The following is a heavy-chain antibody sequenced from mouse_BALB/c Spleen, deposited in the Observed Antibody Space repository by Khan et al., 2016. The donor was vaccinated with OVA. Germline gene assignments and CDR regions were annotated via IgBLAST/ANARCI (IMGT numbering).Heavy chain of an antibody. CDR2: ISSTGST. CDR3: ARSLYYSYGYALDC. J-gene: IGHJ4*01. CDR1: GYSITSDYA. Sequence: EVQLQESGPGLVKPSQSLSLTCTVTGYSITSDYAWNWIRQFPGNKLEWMGYISSTGSTSYNPSPKSRISITRDTSKNQFFLQLKSVTTEDTATYYCARSLYYSYGYALDCWGRGTSVTASS. D-gene: IGHD2-14*01. V-gene: IGHV3-2*02.